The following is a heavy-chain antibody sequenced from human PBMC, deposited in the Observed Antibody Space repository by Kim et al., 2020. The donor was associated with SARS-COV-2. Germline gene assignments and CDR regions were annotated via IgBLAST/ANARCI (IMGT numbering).Heavy chain of an antibody. CDR2: IKEDGTEK. V-gene: IGHV3-7*01. Sequence: GGSLRLSCGASGFTLSRYWMSWVRQAPGKGLEWVANIKEDGTEKNYVGSVKGRFTITRDNAKNSLYLPMNSLRPEDTANYYCVREDRSTMSWGLIYWYFDRWGRGTLVTVSS. CDR1: GFTLSRYW. D-gene: IGHD3-22*01. J-gene: IGHJ2*01. CDR3: VREDRSTMSWGLIYWYFDR.